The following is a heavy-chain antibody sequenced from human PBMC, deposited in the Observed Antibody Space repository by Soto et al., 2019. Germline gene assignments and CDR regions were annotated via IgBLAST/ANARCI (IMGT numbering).Heavy chain of an antibody. CDR1: SGTISSYD. Sequence: PSGTLSLTCIFSSGTISSYDWSWILQPPGKGLEWIGYIYYSGSTNYNPSLKRRVTISVDTSKNQFSLKLSSVTAADTAVYYCARAGDGYNYYFEYWGQGTLVTVSS. J-gene: IGHJ4*02. CDR3: ARAGDGYNYYFEY. V-gene: IGHV4-59*01. D-gene: IGHD5-12*01. CDR2: IYYSGST.